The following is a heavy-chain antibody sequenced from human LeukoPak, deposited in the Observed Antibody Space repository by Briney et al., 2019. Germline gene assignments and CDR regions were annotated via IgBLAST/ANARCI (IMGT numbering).Heavy chain of an antibody. Sequence: PSETLSLTCTVSGGSISSYYWSWIRQPPGKGLEWIGYIYYSGSTNYNPSLKSRVTISVDTSKNQFSLKLSSVTAADTAVYYCARGMSGYSYVWAFDYWGQGTLVTVSS. V-gene: IGHV4-59*01. D-gene: IGHD5-18*01. CDR3: ARGMSGYSYVWAFDY. CDR1: GGSISSYY. CDR2: IYYSGST. J-gene: IGHJ4*02.